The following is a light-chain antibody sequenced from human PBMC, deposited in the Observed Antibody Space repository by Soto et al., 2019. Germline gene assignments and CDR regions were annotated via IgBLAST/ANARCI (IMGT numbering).Light chain of an antibody. CDR1: QSISSW. CDR3: QQYNSYSPWT. Sequence: DIQMTQSPSTLSASVGDRVTITCRASQSISSWLAWYQQKPGKAPKLLIYDASSLESGVPSRFSGSGSGTKFTLTISSLQPDDVATYYCQQYNSYSPWTFGQGTKVEIK. V-gene: IGKV1-5*01. J-gene: IGKJ1*01. CDR2: DAS.